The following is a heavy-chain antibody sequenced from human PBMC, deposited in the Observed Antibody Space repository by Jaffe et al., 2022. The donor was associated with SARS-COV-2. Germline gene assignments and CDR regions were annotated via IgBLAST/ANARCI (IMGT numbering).Heavy chain of an antibody. V-gene: IGHV4-59*01. CDR3: ASSKRDYYYYYMDV. J-gene: IGHJ6*03. CDR1: GGSISTSY. CDR2: ISYSGST. Sequence: QVQLQESGPGLVKPSETLSLTCTVSGGSISTSYWTWIRQPPGKGLEWIGYISYSGSTNYNPSLKSRLTISVDTSKNQFSLKLGSVTAADTAVYYCASSKRDYYYYYMDVWGKGTTVTVSS.